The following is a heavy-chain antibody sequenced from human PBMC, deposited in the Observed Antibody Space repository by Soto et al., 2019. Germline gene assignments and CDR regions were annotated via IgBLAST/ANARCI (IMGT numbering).Heavy chain of an antibody. CDR1: GYTFTSYD. J-gene: IGHJ6*03. V-gene: IGHV1-8*01. CDR3: ARGFGSTSWGDYYYYMDV. D-gene: IGHD2-2*01. CDR2: MNPNSGNT. Sequence: EASVKVSCKASGYTFTSYDINWVRQATGQGLEWMGWMNPNSGNTGYAQKFQGRVTMTRNTSISTAYMELSSLRSEDTAVYYCARGFGSTSWGDYYYYMDVWGRGTTVTVSS.